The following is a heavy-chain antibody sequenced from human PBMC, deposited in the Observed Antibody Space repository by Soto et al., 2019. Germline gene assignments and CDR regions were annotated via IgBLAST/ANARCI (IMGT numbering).Heavy chain of an antibody. V-gene: IGHV1-69*01. Sequence: QVQLVQSGAEVKKPGSSVKVSCKASGGTFSSYAISWVRQAPGQGLEWMGGIIPIFGTANYAQKFQGRVTITADESTSTAYMELSSLRSEDTAVYYCSRVLGYCSGGSCDSGYYYYGMDVWGQGTTVTVSS. CDR1: GGTFSSYA. CDR2: IIPIFGTA. D-gene: IGHD2-15*01. J-gene: IGHJ6*02. CDR3: SRVLGYCSGGSCDSGYYYYGMDV.